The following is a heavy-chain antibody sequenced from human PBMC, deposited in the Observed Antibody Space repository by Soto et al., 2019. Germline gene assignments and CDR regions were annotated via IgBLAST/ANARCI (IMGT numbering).Heavy chain of an antibody. V-gene: IGHV3-30*03. J-gene: IGHJ6*02. CDR2: ISYDGSNK. CDR1: GFTFSSYG. D-gene: IGHD6-19*01. Sequence: GGSLRLSCAASGFTFSSYGMHWVRQAPGKGLEWVAVISYDGSNKYYADSVKGRFTISRDNSKNTLYLQMNSLRAEDTAVYYCARMYSSGWYIADWRTTPGLDPPSYYYGMDVWGQGTTVTVSS. CDR3: ARMYSSGWYIADWRTTPGLDPPSYYYGMDV.